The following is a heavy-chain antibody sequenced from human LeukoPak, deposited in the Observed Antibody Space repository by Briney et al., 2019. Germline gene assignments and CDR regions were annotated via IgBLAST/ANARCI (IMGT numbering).Heavy chain of an antibody. V-gene: IGHV3-9*01. CDR2: ISWNSGSI. J-gene: IGHJ4*02. CDR1: GFTFDDYA. CDR3: AKDAYDSSGYPDY. Sequence: PGRSLRLSCAASGFTFDDYAMHWVRHAPGKGLEWVSGISWNSGSIGYADSVKGRFTISRDNAKNSLYLQMNSLRAEDTALYYCAKDAYDSSGYPDYWGQGTLVTVSS. D-gene: IGHD3-22*01.